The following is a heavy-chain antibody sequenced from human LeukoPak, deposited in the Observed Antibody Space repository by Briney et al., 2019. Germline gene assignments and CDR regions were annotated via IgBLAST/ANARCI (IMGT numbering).Heavy chain of an antibody. V-gene: IGHV1-2*02. D-gene: IGHD2/OR15-2a*01. Sequence: ASVKVSCKASGYTFTGYYMHWVRQAPGQGLEWMGWINPNSGGTNYAQKFQGRVTMTRDTSISTAYMELSRLRSDDTAVYYCARDMLDNSAFDIWGQGTMVTVSS. J-gene: IGHJ3*02. CDR3: ARDMLDNSAFDI. CDR1: GYTFTGYY. CDR2: INPNSGGT.